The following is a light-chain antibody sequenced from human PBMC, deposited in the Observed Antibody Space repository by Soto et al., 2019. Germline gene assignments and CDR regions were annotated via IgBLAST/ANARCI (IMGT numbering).Light chain of an antibody. CDR1: QSVSSN. J-gene: IGKJ4*01. V-gene: IGKV3-15*01. CDR2: GAS. Sequence: EIVMTQSPATLSVSPGERATLSCRASQSVSSNLAWYQQKPGQAPRLLIYGASTRATGIPARFSGSGSGTEFTLTISSLQSEDFAVYYCQQYNNWPPPLTFGGGTKVDNK. CDR3: QQYNNWPPPLT.